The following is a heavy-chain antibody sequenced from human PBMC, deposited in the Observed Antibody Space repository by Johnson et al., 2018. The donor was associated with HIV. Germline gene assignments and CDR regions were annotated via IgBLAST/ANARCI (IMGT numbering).Heavy chain of an antibody. D-gene: IGHD4-23*01. J-gene: IGHJ3*02. V-gene: IGHV3-30*18. CDR1: GFTFSSYG. Sequence: QMLLVESGGGVVQPGRSLRLSCVASGFTFSSYGLHWVRQAPGKGLEWVAVISYDGNNPYYADSVKGRVTISRDNSKNTLYLQMNSLRAEDTAVYYCAKVGATVITPRGEAFDIWGQGTMVTVSS. CDR3: AKVGATVITPRGEAFDI. CDR2: ISYDGNNP.